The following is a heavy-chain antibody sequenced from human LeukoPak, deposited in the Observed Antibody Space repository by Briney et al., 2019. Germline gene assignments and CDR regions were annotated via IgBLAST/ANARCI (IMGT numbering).Heavy chain of an antibody. J-gene: IGHJ4*02. CDR1: GGSISTYY. Sequence: PSETLSLTCTVSGGSISTYYWSWLRQPPGKGLEWVGYIYYSGSTNYNPSLKSRVTISVDTSKNQFSLKLSSLPGADTAVYYCARHGSLADRAFDYWGQGTLVTVSS. D-gene: IGHD1-1*01. V-gene: IGHV4-59*08. CDR3: ARHGSLADRAFDY. CDR2: IYYSGST.